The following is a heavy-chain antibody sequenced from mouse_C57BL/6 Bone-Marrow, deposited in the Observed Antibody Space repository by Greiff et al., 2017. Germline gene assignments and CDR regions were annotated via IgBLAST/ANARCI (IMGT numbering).Heavy chain of an antibody. CDR2: IYPGDGDT. CDR3: ARSGYDEFAY. J-gene: IGHJ3*01. D-gene: IGHD2-2*01. V-gene: IGHV1-82*01. Sequence: QVQLQQSGPELVKPGASVKISCKASGYAFSSSWMNWVKQRPGKGLEWIGRIYPGDGDTNYNGKFKGKATLTADKSSSTAYMQLSSLTSEDSAVYFCARSGYDEFAYGGQGTLVTVSA. CDR1: GYAFSSSW.